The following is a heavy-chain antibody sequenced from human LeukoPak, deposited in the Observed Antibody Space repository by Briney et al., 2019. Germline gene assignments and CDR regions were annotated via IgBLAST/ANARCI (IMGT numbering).Heavy chain of an antibody. J-gene: IGHJ4*02. CDR3: ARGWHYDFWSGYYLFDY. Sequence: GGSLRLSCAASGFTFRDYYMSWLRQAPGKGLEWGSNISSSGSTIYCADSVKGRFTISRDNAKNSLYLQMNSLRAEDTAVYYCARGWHYDFWSGYYLFDYWGQGTLVTVSS. CDR2: ISSSGSTI. V-gene: IGHV3-11*04. CDR1: GFTFRDYY. D-gene: IGHD3-3*01.